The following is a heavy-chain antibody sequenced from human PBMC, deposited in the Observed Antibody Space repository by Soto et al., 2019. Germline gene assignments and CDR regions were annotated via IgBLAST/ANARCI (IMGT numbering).Heavy chain of an antibody. D-gene: IGHD3-22*01. Sequence: SETLSLTCAVSGGSISSGGYSWSWIRQPPGKGLEWIGYIYYSGSTYYNPSLKSRVTISVDTSKNQFSLKLSSVTAADTAVYYCARDRPPSPDSSGYYRNYGMDVWGQGTTVTVSS. CDR3: ARDRPPSPDSSGYYRNYGMDV. V-gene: IGHV4-30-2*05. CDR1: GGSISSGGYS. CDR2: IYYSGST. J-gene: IGHJ6*02.